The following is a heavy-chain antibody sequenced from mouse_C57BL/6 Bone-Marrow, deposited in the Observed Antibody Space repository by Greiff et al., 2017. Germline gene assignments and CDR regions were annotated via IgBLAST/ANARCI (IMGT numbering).Heavy chain of an antibody. V-gene: IGHV14-4*01. CDR1: GFNIKDDY. Sequence: VQLKQSGAELVRPGASVKLSCTASGFNIKDDYMHWVKQRPEQGLEWIGWIDPENGDTEYASQFPGKATITADTSSNTAYLQLSSLTSEDTAVYYCTTYSNYWYFDVWGTGTTVNVSS. J-gene: IGHJ1*03. D-gene: IGHD2-5*01. CDR2: IDPENGDT. CDR3: TTYSNYWYFDV.